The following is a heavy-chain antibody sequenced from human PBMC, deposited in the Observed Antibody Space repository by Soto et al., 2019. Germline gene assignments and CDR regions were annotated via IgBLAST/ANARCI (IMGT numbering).Heavy chain of an antibody. J-gene: IGHJ4*02. CDR1: GGSISSGGYS. CDR2: IYHSGST. V-gene: IGHV4-30-2*01. Sequence: PSETLSLTCAVSGGSISSGGYSWSWIRQPPGKGLEWIGYIYHSGSTYYNPSLKSRVTMSLDISKSQFSLRLTSVTAADTAVYFCARYNAASGTYYFDYWGRGALVTVSS. CDR3: ARYNAASGTYYFDY. D-gene: IGHD6-13*01.